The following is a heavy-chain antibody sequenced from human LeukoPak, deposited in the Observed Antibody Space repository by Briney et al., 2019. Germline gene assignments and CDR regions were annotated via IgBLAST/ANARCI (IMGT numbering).Heavy chain of an antibody. V-gene: IGHV4-59*01. D-gene: IGHD3-3*01. CDR1: GGSISSYY. CDR3: ARVYYDFWSGYSLIAFDI. Sequence: PSETLSLTCTVSGGSISSYYWSWIRQPPGKGLEWIGYIYYSGSTNYNPSLKCRVTISVDTSKNQFSLKLSSVTAADTAVYYCARVYYDFWSGYSLIAFDIWGQGTMVTVSS. CDR2: IYYSGST. J-gene: IGHJ3*02.